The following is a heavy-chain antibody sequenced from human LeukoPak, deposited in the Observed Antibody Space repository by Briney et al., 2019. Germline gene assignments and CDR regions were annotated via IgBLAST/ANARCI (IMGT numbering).Heavy chain of an antibody. V-gene: IGHV4-59*01. J-gene: IGHJ4*02. D-gene: IGHD4-11*01. CDR2: IYYSGST. Sequence: SETLSLTCTVSGGSISNYYWTWIRQPPGKGPEWIGYIYYSGSTNYNPSLKSRVTISVDTSKNQFSLKLSSVTAADTAMYYCARASDRLQPPDYWGQGTLVTVSS. CDR3: ARASDRLQPPDY. CDR1: GGSISNYY.